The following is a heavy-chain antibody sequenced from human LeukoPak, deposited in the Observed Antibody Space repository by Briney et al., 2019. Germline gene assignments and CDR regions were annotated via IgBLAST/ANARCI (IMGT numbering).Heavy chain of an antibody. CDR2: ISYDGSNQ. CDR1: GFTFSGYA. CDR3: ARDSYENSFDY. Sequence: PGGSLRLSCAASGFTFSGYAMDWVRQAPGKGLEWLVVISYDGSNQYYADSVKGRFTISRDNSKDTLYLQMSSLRAEDTAVYYCARDSYENSFDYWGQGTLVTVSS. D-gene: IGHD3-22*01. V-gene: IGHV3-30*15. J-gene: IGHJ4*02.